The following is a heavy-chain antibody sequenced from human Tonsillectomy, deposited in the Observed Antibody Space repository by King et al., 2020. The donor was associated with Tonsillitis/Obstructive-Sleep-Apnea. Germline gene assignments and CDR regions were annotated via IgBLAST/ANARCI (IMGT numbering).Heavy chain of an antibody. CDR3: ATSPWGSGFDY. V-gene: IGHV3-23*01. J-gene: IGHJ4*02. Sequence: VQLLESGGGLVQPGGSLRLSCAASGFTLDTYGMNWVRQAPGKGPEWVSTISGTGGGTYYADSVKGRFTISRDNSKNTLYLQMNSLRAEDTAVYYCATSPWGSGFDYWGQGTLVTVSS. D-gene: IGHD7-27*01. CDR2: ISGTGGGT. CDR1: GFTLDTYG.